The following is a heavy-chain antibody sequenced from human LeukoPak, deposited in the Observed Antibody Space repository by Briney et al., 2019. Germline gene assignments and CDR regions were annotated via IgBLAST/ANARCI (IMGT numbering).Heavy chain of an antibody. V-gene: IGHV4-34*01. CDR2: INHSGST. CDR3: ARVRYHDIFYMDV. Sequence: SETLSLTCAVYGGSFSGYYWSWIRQPPGKGLEWIGEINHSGSTNYNPSLKSRVTISVDTSKNQFSLKLSSVTAADTAVYYCARVRYHDIFYMDVWGKGTTVTISS. D-gene: IGHD3-9*01. J-gene: IGHJ6*03. CDR1: GGSFSGYY.